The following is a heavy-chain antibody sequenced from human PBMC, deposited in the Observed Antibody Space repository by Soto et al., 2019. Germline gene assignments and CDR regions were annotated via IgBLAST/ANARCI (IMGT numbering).Heavy chain of an antibody. V-gene: IGHV1-18*01. CDR1: GYTFTSYG. Sequence: EASVKVSCKASGYTFTSYGISWVRQAPGQGLEWMGWISAYNGNTNYAQKLQGRVTMTTDTSTSTAYMELRSLRSDDTAVYYCARDRGYQLLPHYFDYWGQGTLVTVSS. CDR3: ARDRGYQLLPHYFDY. D-gene: IGHD2-2*01. CDR2: ISAYNGNT. J-gene: IGHJ4*02.